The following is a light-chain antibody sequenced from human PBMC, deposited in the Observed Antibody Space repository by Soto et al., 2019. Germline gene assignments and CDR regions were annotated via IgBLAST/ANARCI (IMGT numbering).Light chain of an antibody. Sequence: QSVLTQPPSASGTPGQRVTISCSGSSSNIGSNIVNWYQQVPGTAPKLLIYSDNQRPSGVPDRFSGSKSGTSASLAISGLQSVDEADYYCSTWDDSLSGRVFGGGTKLTVL. CDR2: SDN. CDR1: SSNIGSNI. V-gene: IGLV1-44*01. CDR3: STWDDSLSGRV. J-gene: IGLJ3*02.